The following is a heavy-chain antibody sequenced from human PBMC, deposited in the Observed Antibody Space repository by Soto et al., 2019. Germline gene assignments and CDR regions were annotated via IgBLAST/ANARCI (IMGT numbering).Heavy chain of an antibody. D-gene: IGHD4-17*01. Sequence: QITLKESGPTLVKPTQTLTLTCTFSGFSLNTSGVGVGWIRQPPGKALEWVALIDWDDDERYSPSLKSRLTITKDTSKNQVVLTMTNMDPVDTATYYCAQIQRTTVTLDYWGQGTLVTVSS. V-gene: IGHV2-5*02. J-gene: IGHJ4*02. CDR3: AQIQRTTVTLDY. CDR1: GFSLNTSGVG. CDR2: IDWDDDE.